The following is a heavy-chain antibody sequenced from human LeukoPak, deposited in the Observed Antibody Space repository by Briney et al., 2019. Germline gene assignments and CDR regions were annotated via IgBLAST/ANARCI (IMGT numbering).Heavy chain of an antibody. D-gene: IGHD3-16*02. CDR3: ASLSKDYVWGNYRNLHFDY. J-gene: IGHJ4*02. Sequence: SETLSLTCTVSGGSISSSSYYWGWIRQPPGKGLEWIGSIYYSGSTYHNPSLKSRVTISVDTSKNQFSLKLSSVTAADTAVYYCASLSKDYVWGNYRNLHFDYWGQGTLVTVSS. CDR2: IYYSGST. V-gene: IGHV4-39*01. CDR1: GGSISSSSYY.